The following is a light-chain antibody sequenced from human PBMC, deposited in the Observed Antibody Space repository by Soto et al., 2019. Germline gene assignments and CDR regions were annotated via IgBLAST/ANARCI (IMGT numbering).Light chain of an antibody. J-gene: IGKJ5*01. V-gene: IGKV1-5*01. Sequence: DIQMTQSPSTLSASVGDRVTITFRASQTISSRLAWYQQKPGKAPNLLIYDASSLESGVPSRFSGSGSGTEFTLTINSLQSDDFATYYCQQYNSYSITFGQGTRLEIK. CDR2: DAS. CDR3: QQYNSYSIT. CDR1: QTISSR.